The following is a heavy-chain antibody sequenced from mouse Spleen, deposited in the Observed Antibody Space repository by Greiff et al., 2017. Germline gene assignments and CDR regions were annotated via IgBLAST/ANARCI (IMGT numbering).Heavy chain of an antibody. CDR3: AREDVGWFAY. Sequence: EVKLVESGGGLVKPGGSLKLSCAASGFTFSDYYMYWVRQTPEKRLEWVATISDGGSYTYYPDSVKGRFTISRDNAKNNLYLQMSSLKSEDTAMYYCAREDVGWFAYWGQGTLVTVSA. V-gene: IGHV5-4*02. CDR1: GFTFSDYY. J-gene: IGHJ3*01. CDR2: ISDGGSYT.